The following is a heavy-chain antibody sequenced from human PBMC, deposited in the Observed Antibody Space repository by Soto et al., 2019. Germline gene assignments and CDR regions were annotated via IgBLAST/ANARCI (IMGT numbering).Heavy chain of an antibody. J-gene: IGHJ4*02. CDR1: GGSISSGGYS. V-gene: IGHV4-30-2*01. CDR2: IYHSGST. Sequence: SETLSLTCAVSGGSISSGGYSWSWIRQPPGKGLEWIGHIYHSGSTYYNPSLKSRVTISVDRSKNQFSLKLSSVTAADTAVYYCARGGGDSSCYYYFDYWGQGTLVTVSS. CDR3: ARGGGDSSCYYYFDY. D-gene: IGHD3-22*01.